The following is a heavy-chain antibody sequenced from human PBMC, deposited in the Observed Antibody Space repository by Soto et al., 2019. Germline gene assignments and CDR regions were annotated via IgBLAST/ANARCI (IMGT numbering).Heavy chain of an antibody. V-gene: IGHV4-59*08. CDR3: ARHDGATGYDYIWGSPKDYFDY. J-gene: IGHJ4*02. Sequence: SETLSLTCTVSGGSISSYYWSWIRQPPGKGLEWIGYIYYSGSTNYNPSLKSRVTISVDTSKNQSSLKLSSVTAADTAVYYCARHDGATGYDYIWGSPKDYFDYWGQGTLVTVSS. CDR2: IYYSGST. D-gene: IGHD3-16*01. CDR1: GGSISSYY.